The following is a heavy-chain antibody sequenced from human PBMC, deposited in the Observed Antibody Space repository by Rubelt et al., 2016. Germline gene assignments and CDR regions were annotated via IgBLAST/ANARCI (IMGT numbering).Heavy chain of an antibody. J-gene: IGHJ6*02. CDR1: GFTFSSNS. CDR3: AKSRFGAPYYYYGMDV. V-gene: IGHV3-9*01. D-gene: IGHD4/OR15-4a*01. CDR2: IGWNSGSI. Sequence: EVHLVESGGGLVQPGGSLRLSCAASGFTFSSNSMNWVRQAPGKGLEWVSGIGWNSGSIGYADSVKGRFTISRDNAKNSLSLQINSLRAEDTAWYYCAKSRFGAPYYYYGMDVWGQGTTVTVSS.